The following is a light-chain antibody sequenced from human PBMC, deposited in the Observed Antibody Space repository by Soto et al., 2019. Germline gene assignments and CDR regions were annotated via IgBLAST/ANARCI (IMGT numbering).Light chain of an antibody. J-gene: IGLJ1*01. Sequence: QSVLTQPPSASGTPGQGVTISCSGSTSNIGSNYVYWYQQLPGTAPKLLIYRNNQRPSGVPDRFSGSKSGTSASQAISGLRSDDEADYFCATWDDSLNGFYVFGTGTKVTVL. CDR3: ATWDDSLNGFYV. CDR1: TSNIGSNY. V-gene: IGLV1-47*01. CDR2: RNN.